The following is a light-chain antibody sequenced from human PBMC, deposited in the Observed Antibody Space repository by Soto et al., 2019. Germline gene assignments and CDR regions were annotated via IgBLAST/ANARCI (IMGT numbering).Light chain of an antibody. Sequence: EIVLTQSPGTLSLSPGERVTLSCRASQSVRNTYLSWYQQKPGQPPRLLIFGASSRATGIPDRFSGSGSGTDFTLTISRLEPEDFAVYFCQHYDASQWTFGQGTKVDIK. CDR1: QSVRNTY. CDR2: GAS. CDR3: QHYDASQWT. V-gene: IGKV3-20*01. J-gene: IGKJ1*01.